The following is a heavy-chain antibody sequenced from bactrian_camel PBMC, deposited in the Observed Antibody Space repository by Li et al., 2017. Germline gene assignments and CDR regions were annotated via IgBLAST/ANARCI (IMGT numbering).Heavy chain of an antibody. D-gene: IGHD7*01. CDR3: AAEFSWSCGGGSLRRADFHY. CDR2: IGIDGTT. Sequence: VESGGGSVQAGGSLTLSCVATEYTYNSYCMAWFRQSPHTSWLERERVARIGIDGTTTYADSVKGRFTISRDNAKKSLSLQMTSLKPEDTAMYYCAAEFSWSCGGGSLRRADFHYWGQGTQVTVS. V-gene: IGHV3S63*01. CDR1: EYTYNSYC. J-gene: IGHJ6*01.